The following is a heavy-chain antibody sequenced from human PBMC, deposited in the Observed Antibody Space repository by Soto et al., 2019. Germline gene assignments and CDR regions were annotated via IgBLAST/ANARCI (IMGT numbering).Heavy chain of an antibody. CDR3: ARHRAYCGGDCYLYYYGMDV. CDR1: GYSFTSYW. Sequence: PGESLKISCKGSGYSFTSYWIGWVRQMPGKGLEWTGIIYPGDSDTRYSPSFQGQVTISADKSISTAYLQWSSLQASDTAMYYCARHRAYCGGDCYLYYYGMDVWGQGTTVTV. J-gene: IGHJ6*02. V-gene: IGHV5-51*01. CDR2: IYPGDSDT. D-gene: IGHD2-21*02.